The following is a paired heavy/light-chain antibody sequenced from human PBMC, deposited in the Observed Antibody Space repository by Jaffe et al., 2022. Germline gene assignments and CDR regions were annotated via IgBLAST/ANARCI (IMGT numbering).Heavy chain of an antibody. CDR1: GGSISSASYY. D-gene: IGHD3-10*01. V-gene: IGHV4-61*02. CDR2: IYTSGST. Sequence: QVQLQESGPGLVKPSQTLSLTCTVSGGSISSASYYCSWIRQPAGKGLEWIGRIYTSGSTDYNPSLKSRVTISLDTSKNQFSLKLSSVTAADTAVYYCARTQYGSGSYDYWGQGTLVTVSS. CDR3: ARTQYGSGSYDY. J-gene: IGHJ4*02.
Light chain of an antibody. J-gene: IGKJ2*01. CDR1: QIISNF. V-gene: IGKV1-39*01. CDR3: QQSNRNPAT. CDR2: AVS. Sequence: DIQMTQSPSSLSASVGDRVTITCRASQIISNFLNWYQQKPGKAPKLLIYAVSSLQSGVPSRFTGSGSGTDFTLTISNLQPEDFATYYCQQSNRNPATFGQGTKVEIK.